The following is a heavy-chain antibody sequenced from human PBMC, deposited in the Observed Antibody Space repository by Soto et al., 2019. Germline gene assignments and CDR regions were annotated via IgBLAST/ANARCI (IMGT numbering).Heavy chain of an antibody. CDR1: GGTFSSYA. CDR2: IIPIFGTA. Sequence: AAVKVSCKASGGTFSSYAISWVRQAPGQGLEWMGGIIPIFGTANYAQKFQGRVTITADESTSTAYMELSSLRSEDTAVYYCARDSPWDYVWGSSEGPDYWGQGTLVTVSS. V-gene: IGHV1-69*13. CDR3: ARDSPWDYVWGSSEGPDY. D-gene: IGHD3-16*01. J-gene: IGHJ4*02.